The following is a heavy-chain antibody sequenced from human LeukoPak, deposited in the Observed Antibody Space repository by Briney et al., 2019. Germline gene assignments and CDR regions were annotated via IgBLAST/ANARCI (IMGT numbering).Heavy chain of an antibody. CDR2: IRRKTYGGTT. CDR1: GFTFGDYA. J-gene: IGHJ4*02. V-gene: IGHV3-49*04. CDR3: TRVMWGAVVEAATQFDY. D-gene: IGHD2-15*01. Sequence: PGGSLRLSCTASGFTFGDYAMSWVRQAPGKGLEWVGFIRRKTYGGTTEYAASVKGRFTISRDDSKSIAYLQMNSLKTEDTAVYYCTRVMWGAVVEAATQFDYWGQGTLVTVSS.